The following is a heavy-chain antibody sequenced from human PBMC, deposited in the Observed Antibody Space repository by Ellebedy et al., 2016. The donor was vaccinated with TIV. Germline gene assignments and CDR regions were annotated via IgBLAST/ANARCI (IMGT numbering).Heavy chain of an antibody. J-gene: IGHJ6*02. CDR2: IDPTASYT. D-gene: IGHD3-10*01. CDR1: GYSFSTYW. V-gene: IGHV5-10-1*01. CDR3: SRHRGYGMDV. Sequence: GESLKISCKASGYSFSTYWITWVRQLPGKGLEWMGKIDPTASYTNSSPSFQCLVTISADESASTAYLQWPSLKASDSATYYCSRHRGYGMDVWGQGTTVTVSS.